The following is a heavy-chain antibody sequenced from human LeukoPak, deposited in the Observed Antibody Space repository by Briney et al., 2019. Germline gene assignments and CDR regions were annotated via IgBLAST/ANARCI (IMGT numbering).Heavy chain of an antibody. Sequence: GESLKISCKGSGYTFTNYWIGWVRQMPGKGLEWMGIIYPADSDTRYSPSFQGQVTISADKSISTAYLQWSSLKASDTAMYYCTSRTGVGGCDAFDICGQGTMVTVSS. CDR1: GYTFTNYW. D-gene: IGHD1-26*01. CDR3: TSRTGVGGCDAFDI. V-gene: IGHV5-51*01. CDR2: IYPADSDT. J-gene: IGHJ3*02.